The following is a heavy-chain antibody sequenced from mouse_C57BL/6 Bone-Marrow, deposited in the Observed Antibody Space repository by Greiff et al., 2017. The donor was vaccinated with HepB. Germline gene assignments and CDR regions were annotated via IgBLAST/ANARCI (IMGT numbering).Heavy chain of an antibody. D-gene: IGHD1-1*01. CDR1: GFTFSDFY. CDR3: ARDAYPHCGSSYGMDY. CDR2: SRNKANDYTT. V-gene: IGHV7-1*01. J-gene: IGHJ4*01. Sequence: EVKVVESGGGLVQSGRSLRLSCATSGFTFSDFYMEWVRQAPGKGLEWIAASRNKANDYTTEYSASVKGRFIVSRDTSQSILYLQMNALRAEDTAIYYCARDAYPHCGSSYGMDYWGQGTSVTVSS.